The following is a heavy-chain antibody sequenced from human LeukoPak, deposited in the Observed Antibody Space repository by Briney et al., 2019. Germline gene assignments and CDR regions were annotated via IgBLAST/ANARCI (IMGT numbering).Heavy chain of an antibody. CDR2: INQGGSVK. D-gene: IGHD5-12*01. V-gene: IGHV3-7*01. Sequence: PGGSLRLSCAASEFIFRDFWMTWVRQAPGKGLEWVANINQGGSVKYYVDSVKGRFTISRDDAKSSLYVQMNSLRDEDTAVYYCARFGYSGWNLEYWGQGTLVTVSS. CDR1: EFIFRDFW. CDR3: ARFGYSGWNLEY. J-gene: IGHJ4*02.